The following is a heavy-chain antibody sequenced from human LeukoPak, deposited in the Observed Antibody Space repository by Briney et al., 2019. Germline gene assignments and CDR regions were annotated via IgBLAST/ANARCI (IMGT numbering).Heavy chain of an antibody. J-gene: IGHJ3*01. CDR3: ARGFYKGYGDFPAA. V-gene: IGHV3-30-3*01. CDR1: GFTFSSYA. D-gene: IGHD4-17*01. Sequence: PGGSLRLSCAASGFTFSSYAMHWVRQAPGKGLEWVAVISYDGSNKYYADSVKGRFTISRDNSKNTLYLQMNSLRAEDTAVYYCARGFYKGYGDFPAAWGQGTMVTVSS. CDR2: ISYDGSNK.